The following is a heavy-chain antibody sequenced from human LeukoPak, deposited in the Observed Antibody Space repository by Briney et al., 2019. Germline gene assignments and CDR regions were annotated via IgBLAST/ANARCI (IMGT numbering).Heavy chain of an antibody. V-gene: IGHV4-59*01. J-gene: IGHJ2*01. CDR3: ARVRVHGNYWYFGL. CDR2: IYYSGTT. CDR1: GDSISDYY. Sequence: SETLSLTCTVSGDSISDYYWSWIRQPPGKGLEWIGYIYYSGTTNYNPSLKSRVTISVDTSKKQFSLKLSSVTAADTAVYYCARVRVHGNYWYFGLWGRGTLVTVSS. D-gene: IGHD4-17*01.